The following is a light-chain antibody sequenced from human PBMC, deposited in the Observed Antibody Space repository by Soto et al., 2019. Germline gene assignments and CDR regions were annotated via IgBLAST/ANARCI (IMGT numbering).Light chain of an antibody. CDR2: YDN. CDR3: AAWADRRNGRV. J-gene: IGLJ1*01. V-gene: IGLV1-44*01. CDR1: NSSLVSNT. Sequence: QSVLTQPPSASGTPGQRVTISWSGSNSSLVSNTVNWYQQLPGTDPKLLIYYDNLRPSGVPDRISGSKSGTSASLAISGLQSDDEADYYCAAWADRRNGRVFGTGTKVTVL.